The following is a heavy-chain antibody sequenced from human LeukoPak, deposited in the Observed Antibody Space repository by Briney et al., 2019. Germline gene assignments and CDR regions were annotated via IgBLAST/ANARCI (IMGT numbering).Heavy chain of an antibody. V-gene: IGHV3-7*01. J-gene: IGHJ4*02. CDR2: IREDESEK. D-gene: IGHD6-13*01. CDR1: GFTFSSYG. CDR3: ARATGYSSSWYGYFDY. Sequence: GGSLRLSCAASGFTFSSYGMDWVRQAPGKGLEWVANIREDESEKNYVDSVKGRFTISRDNAWNSLYLQMNSLRPEDTAVYYCARATGYSSSWYGYFDYWGQGTLVTVSS.